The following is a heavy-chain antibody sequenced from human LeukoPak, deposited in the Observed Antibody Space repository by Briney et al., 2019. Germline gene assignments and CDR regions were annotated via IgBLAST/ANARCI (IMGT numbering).Heavy chain of an antibody. CDR2: IWYDGSNK. CDR1: GLTFSSYG. D-gene: IGHD5-24*01. J-gene: IGHJ4*02. V-gene: IGHV3-33*06. Sequence: PGGPPRLSCAASGLTFSSYGMHWVRQAPGKVREWVAVIWYDGSNKYYADSVKGRFTISRDNSKNTLYLQMNSLRAEDTAVYYCAKDRRDGYNYPSNWGQGALVTVSS. CDR3: AKDRRDGYNYPSN.